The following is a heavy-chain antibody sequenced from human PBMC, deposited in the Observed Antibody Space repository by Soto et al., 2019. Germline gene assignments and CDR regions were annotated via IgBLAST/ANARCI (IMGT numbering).Heavy chain of an antibody. Sequence: ASVKVSCKASGYTFTSYYIHWVRQAPGQGLEWMGIINPSGGSTSYAQKFQGRVTMTRDTSTSTVYMELSSLRSEDTAVYYCAREPYYYDSSGYGPFDYWGQGTLVTVSS. J-gene: IGHJ4*02. CDR3: AREPYYYDSSGYGPFDY. D-gene: IGHD3-22*01. V-gene: IGHV1-46*01. CDR1: GYTFTSYY. CDR2: INPSGGST.